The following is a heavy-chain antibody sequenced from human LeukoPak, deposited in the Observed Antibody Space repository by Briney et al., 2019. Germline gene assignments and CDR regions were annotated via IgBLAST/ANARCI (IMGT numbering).Heavy chain of an antibody. CDR1: GDSVSSNSAA. CDR3: ARVKGIAAAGTYYYYGMDV. V-gene: IGHV6-1*01. J-gene: IGHJ6*02. D-gene: IGHD6-13*01. CDR2: TYYRSKWYN. Sequence: LSQTLSLTCAISGDSVSSNSAAWNWIRQSPSRGLEWLGRTYYRSKWYNDYAVSVKSRITINPDTSKNQFSLQLNSVTPEDTAVYYCARVKGIAAAGTYYYYGMDVWGQGTTVTVSS.